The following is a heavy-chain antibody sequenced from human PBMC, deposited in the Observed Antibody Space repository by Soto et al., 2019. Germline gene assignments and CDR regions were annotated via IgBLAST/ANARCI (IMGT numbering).Heavy chain of an antibody. D-gene: IGHD2-15*01. CDR2: IIPILGIA. CDR3: AASDWDCSGGSGYQIGY. Sequence: QVQLVQSGAEVKKPGSSVKVSCKASGGTFSSYTISWVRQAPGQGLEWMGRIIPILGIANYAQKFQGRVTITADNSTCTAYMELGSLRSEDTAVYYCAASDWDCSGGSGYQIGYWGQGTLVTVSS. V-gene: IGHV1-69*02. J-gene: IGHJ4*02. CDR1: GGTFSSYT.